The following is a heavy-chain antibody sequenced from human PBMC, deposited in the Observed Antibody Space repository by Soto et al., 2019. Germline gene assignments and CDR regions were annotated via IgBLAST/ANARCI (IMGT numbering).Heavy chain of an antibody. J-gene: IGHJ4*02. CDR1: GFTFSSYE. CDR3: ARGGDYGGDSDYFDY. Sequence: GGSLRLSCAASGFTFSSYEMNWVRQAPGKGLEWVSYSSSSGSVRYYEDSVKGRFTISRDSAKNSLYLQMNSLRAEDTAVYYCARGGDYGGDSDYFDYWGQGTLVTVSS. D-gene: IGHD2-21*02. V-gene: IGHV3-48*03. CDR2: SSSSGSVR.